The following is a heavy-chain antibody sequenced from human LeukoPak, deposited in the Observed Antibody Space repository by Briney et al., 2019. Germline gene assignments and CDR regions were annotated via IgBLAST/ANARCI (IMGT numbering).Heavy chain of an antibody. V-gene: IGHV1-3*01. CDR3: ARDRRTYYYGSGSYYKVGRLDF. D-gene: IGHD3-10*01. Sequence: ASVKVSCKASGYTFTSYAMHWVRQAPGQRLEWMGWINAGNGNTKYSQKFQGRVTITRDTSASTAYMELSSLRSEDTAVYYCARDRRTYYYGSGSYYKVGRLDFWGQGTLVTVSS. CDR2: INAGNGNT. CDR1: GYTFTSYA. J-gene: IGHJ4*02.